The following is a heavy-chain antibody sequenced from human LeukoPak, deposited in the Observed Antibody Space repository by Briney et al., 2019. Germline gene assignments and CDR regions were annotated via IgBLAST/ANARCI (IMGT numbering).Heavy chain of an antibody. CDR1: GFIFSSYS. CDR3: ARDCSSTSCYDGAFDI. Sequence: GGSLRLSCAASGFIFSSYSMNWVRQAPGKGLEWVSSISSSSSYIYYADSVKGRFTISRDNAKNSLYLQMNSLRAEDTAVYYCARDCSSTSCYDGAFDIWGQGTMVTVSS. CDR2: ISSSSSYI. D-gene: IGHD2-2*01. V-gene: IGHV3-21*01. J-gene: IGHJ3*02.